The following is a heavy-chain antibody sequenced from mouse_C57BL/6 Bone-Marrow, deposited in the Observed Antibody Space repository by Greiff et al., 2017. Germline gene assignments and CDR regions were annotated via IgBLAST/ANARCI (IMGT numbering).Heavy chain of an antibody. V-gene: IGHV1-63*01. CDR2: IYPGGGYT. Sequence: QVQLQQSGAELVRPGTSVKMSCKASGYTFTNYWIGWAKQRPGHGLEWIGDIYPGGGYTNYNEKFKGKATLTADKSSSTAYMQCSSLTSEDSAIYYCARGFSYVAHHWYFDVWGTGTTVTVSS. CDR1: GYTFTNYW. CDR3: ARGFSYVAHHWYFDV. D-gene: IGHD1-1*01. J-gene: IGHJ1*03.